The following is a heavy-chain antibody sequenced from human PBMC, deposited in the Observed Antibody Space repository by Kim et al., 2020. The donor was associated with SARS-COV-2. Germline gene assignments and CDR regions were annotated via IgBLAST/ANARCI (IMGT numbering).Heavy chain of an antibody. CDR3: ARGELLLPHPDHGYHLDV. J-gene: IGHJ6*01. Sequence: SETLSLTCTVSGGSFSSYYWSWIRQPPGKGLEWIGYIYYSGSTNYNPSLKSRITISVNTSKNQFSLTLNSVTAADTAVYYCARGELLLPHPDHGYHLDV. CDR1: GGSFSSYY. V-gene: IGHV4-59*01. D-gene: IGHD3-10*01. CDR2: IYYSGST.